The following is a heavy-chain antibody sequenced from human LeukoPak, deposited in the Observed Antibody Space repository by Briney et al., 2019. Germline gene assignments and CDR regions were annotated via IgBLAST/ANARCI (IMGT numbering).Heavy chain of an antibody. CDR3: ARKYGSGNQAFDI. CDR1: GYTFTTYW. J-gene: IGHJ3*02. V-gene: IGHV5-51*01. D-gene: IGHD3-10*01. Sequence: GESLKISCKGSGYTFTTYWIGWVRQMPGKGLEWMGIIYPGDSDTRYSPSFQGQVTISADKSISTAYLQWSSLSASDTAMYYCARKYGSGNQAFDIWGQGTMVTVSS. CDR2: IYPGDSDT.